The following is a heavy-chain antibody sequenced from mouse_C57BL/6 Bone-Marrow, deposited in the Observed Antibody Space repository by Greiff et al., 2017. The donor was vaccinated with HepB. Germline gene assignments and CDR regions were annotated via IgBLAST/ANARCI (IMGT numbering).Heavy chain of an antibody. J-gene: IGHJ4*01. V-gene: IGHV1-76*01. Sequence: VKVVESGAELVRPGASVKLSCKASGYTFTDYYINWVKQRPGQGLEWIARIYPGSGNTYYNEKFKGKATLTAEKSSSTAYMQLSSLTSEDSAVYFCARVGVWSYYAMDYWGQGTSVTVSS. CDR2: IYPGSGNT. D-gene: IGHD2-10*02. CDR1: GYTFTDYY. CDR3: ARVGVWSYYAMDY.